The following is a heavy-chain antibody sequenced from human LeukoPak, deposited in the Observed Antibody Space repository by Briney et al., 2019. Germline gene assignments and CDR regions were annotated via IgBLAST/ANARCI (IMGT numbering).Heavy chain of an antibody. J-gene: IGHJ4*02. CDR1: GFTFNDYA. CDR3: AKDSRGVVPAAIDY. Sequence: GGSLRLSCAAAGFTFNDYAMHWVRQAPGKGLEWVSLISWDGGSTYYADSVKGRFTISRDNSKNSLYLQMNSLRAEDTALYYCAKDSRGVVPAAIDYWGQGTLVTVSS. V-gene: IGHV3-43D*04. D-gene: IGHD2-2*02. CDR2: ISWDGGST.